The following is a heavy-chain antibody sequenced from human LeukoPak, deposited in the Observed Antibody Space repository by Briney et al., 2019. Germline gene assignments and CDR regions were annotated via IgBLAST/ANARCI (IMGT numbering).Heavy chain of an antibody. CDR2: ISYDGSNK. J-gene: IGHJ4*02. CDR1: GFTFSSYA. D-gene: IGHD3-22*01. V-gene: IGHV3-30*04. Sequence: GSLRLSCAASGFTFSSYAMHWVRQAPGKGLEWGAVISYDGSNKYYADSVKGRFTISTYNSHNSLYLQMNSLRAEDTAVYYCARDGSEYYYDSSGFDYWGQGTLVTVSS. CDR3: ARDGSEYYYDSSGFDY.